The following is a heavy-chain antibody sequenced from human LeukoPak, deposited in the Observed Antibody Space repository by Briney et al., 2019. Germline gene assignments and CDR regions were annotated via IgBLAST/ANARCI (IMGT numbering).Heavy chain of an antibody. Sequence: ASVKVSCKASGYTFTSYGISWVRQAPGQGLEWIGWISAYNGNTNYAQKLQGRVTMTTDTSTSTAYTELRSLRSDDTAVYYCARERRYGAPLDYWGQGTLVTVSS. V-gene: IGHV1-18*01. J-gene: IGHJ4*02. CDR1: GYTFTSYG. CDR3: ARERRYGAPLDY. D-gene: IGHD4-17*01. CDR2: ISAYNGNT.